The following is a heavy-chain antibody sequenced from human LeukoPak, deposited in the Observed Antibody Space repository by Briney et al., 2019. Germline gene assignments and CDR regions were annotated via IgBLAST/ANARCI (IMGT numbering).Heavy chain of an antibody. V-gene: IGHV3-11*01. Sequence: SGGSLRLSCGASGFTFSDYYMSWIRQAPGKGLEWVSYISSNGSIINYADSVKGRFTISRDNAKNSLYLQMNSLRVEDTDVYYCASTRMFDHWGQGTLVTVSS. CDR2: ISSNGSII. D-gene: IGHD2-2*01. J-gene: IGHJ4*02. CDR1: GFTFSDYY. CDR3: ASTRMFDH.